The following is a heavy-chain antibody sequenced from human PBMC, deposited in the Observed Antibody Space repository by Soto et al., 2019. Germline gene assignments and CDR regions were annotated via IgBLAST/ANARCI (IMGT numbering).Heavy chain of an antibody. V-gene: IGHV1-8*01. D-gene: IGHD2-2*01. Sequence: QVQLVQSGAEVKKPGASVKVSCKASGYTFTSYDINWVLQATGQGLEGMVWMNPNSGNTGYAHKFQGRVTMTRNTSISTAYMELSSLISEYTAVYYCSRAVPAALFYSYYVMDVWVKGTKVTVS. J-gene: IGHJ6*03. CDR3: SRAVPAALFYSYYVMDV. CDR1: GYTFTSYD. CDR2: MNPNSGNT.